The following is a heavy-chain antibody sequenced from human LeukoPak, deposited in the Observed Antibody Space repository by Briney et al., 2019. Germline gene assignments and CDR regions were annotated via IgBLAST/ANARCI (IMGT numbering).Heavy chain of an antibody. CDR3: ARVLRCSSTSCWYFDY. CDR1: GGTFSSYA. Sequence: SVKVSCKASGGTFSSYAISWVRQAPGQGLEWMGGIIPIFGTANYAQKFQGRVTITADESASTAYMELSSLRSEDTAVYYCARVLRCSSTSCWYFDYWGQGTLVTVSS. CDR2: IIPIFGTA. D-gene: IGHD2-2*01. V-gene: IGHV1-69*13. J-gene: IGHJ4*02.